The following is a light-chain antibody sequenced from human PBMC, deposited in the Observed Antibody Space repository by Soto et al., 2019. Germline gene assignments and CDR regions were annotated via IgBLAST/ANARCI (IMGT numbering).Light chain of an antibody. Sequence: EIVLTQSPGTLSLSPGERATLSCRAGQSVSSSYLAWYQQKPGQAPRLLIYGASSRATGIPDRFSGSGSGTDFTLTISRLEPEDFAVYYCQQYLWTFGQGTKVDIK. CDR3: QQYLWT. J-gene: IGKJ1*01. V-gene: IGKV3-20*01. CDR2: GAS. CDR1: QSVSSSY.